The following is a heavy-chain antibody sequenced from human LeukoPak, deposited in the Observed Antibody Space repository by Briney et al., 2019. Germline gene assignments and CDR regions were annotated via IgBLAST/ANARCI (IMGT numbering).Heavy chain of an antibody. CDR3: ARDGGGYELDY. CDR2: ISYDGGSE. J-gene: IGHJ4*02. D-gene: IGHD1-26*01. Sequence: PGRSLRLSCAASGFTFSSYAMHWVRQAPGKGLEWVAVISYDGGSEYYADSVKGRFTISRDNSKNTLYLQMNSLRAEDTAVYNCARDGGGYELDYWGQGTLVTVSS. CDR1: GFTFSSYA. V-gene: IGHV3-30-3*01.